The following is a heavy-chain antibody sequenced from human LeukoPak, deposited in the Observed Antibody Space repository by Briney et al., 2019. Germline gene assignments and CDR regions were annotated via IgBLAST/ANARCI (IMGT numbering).Heavy chain of an antibody. J-gene: IGHJ3*02. Sequence: GESLKISCKGSGYSFTSYWIGWVRQMPGKGLEWMGIIYPGDSDTRYSPSFQGQVTISADKSISTAYLQWSSLKASDTAMYYCARRGDSSGYTNPHAFDTWGQGTMVTVSS. CDR1: GYSFTSYW. V-gene: IGHV5-51*01. CDR2: IYPGDSDT. D-gene: IGHD3-22*01. CDR3: ARRGDSSGYTNPHAFDT.